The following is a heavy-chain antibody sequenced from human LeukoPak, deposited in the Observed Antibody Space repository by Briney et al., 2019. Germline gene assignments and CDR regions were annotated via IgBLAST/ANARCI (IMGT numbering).Heavy chain of an antibody. D-gene: IGHD3-22*01. J-gene: IGHJ4*02. V-gene: IGHV4-34*01. CDR3: ARVYYYDSSGYYYLRHFDY. CDR2: INHSGST. CDR1: GGSFSGYY. Sequence: SETLSLTCAVYGGSFSGYYWIWIRQPPGKGLEWIGEINHSGSTNCNPSLKSRVTISVDTSKNQFSLKLSSVTAADTAVYYCARVYYYDSSGYYYLRHFDYWGQGTLVTVSS.